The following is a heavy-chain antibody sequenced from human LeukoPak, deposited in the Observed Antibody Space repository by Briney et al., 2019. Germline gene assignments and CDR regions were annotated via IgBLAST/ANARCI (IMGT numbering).Heavy chain of an antibody. V-gene: IGHV3-15*01. CDR2: IKRKTDGGTT. CDR1: GFTVNNAW. D-gene: IGHD3-9*01. Sequence: AGGSLRLSCAASGFTVNNAWMSWVRQAPGKGLEWVGRIKRKTDGGTTDYAAPVKGRFTISRDDSKNTLYLQMNSLESDDTAVYYCTTFDFAAFDIWGQGTMVTVSS. CDR3: TTFDFAAFDI. J-gene: IGHJ3*02.